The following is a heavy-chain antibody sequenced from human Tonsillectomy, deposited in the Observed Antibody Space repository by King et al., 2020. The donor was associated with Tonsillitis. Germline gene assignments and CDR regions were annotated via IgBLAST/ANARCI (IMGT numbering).Heavy chain of an antibody. D-gene: IGHD4-17*01. V-gene: IGHV3-33*08. J-gene: IGHJ4*02. CDR1: GFNFSSYG. CDR2: IWSDGSNK. Sequence: QLVQSGGGVVQPGRSLRLSCAASGFNFSSYGMHWVRQAPGKGLEWVVVIWSDGSNKYYVDSVKGRFTISRDNSKNTLYLQMNSLRAEDTAVYYCARDGPVTPTFYFDYWGQGTLVTVSS. CDR3: ARDGPVTPTFYFDY.